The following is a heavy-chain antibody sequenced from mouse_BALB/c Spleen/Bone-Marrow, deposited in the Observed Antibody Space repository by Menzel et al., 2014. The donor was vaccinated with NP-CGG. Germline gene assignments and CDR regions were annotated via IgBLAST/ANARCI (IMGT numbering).Heavy chain of an antibody. Sequence: VQLQQSGPELVKPGASVKVSCKASGYAFTSYNMYWVKQSHGKSLEWIGYIDPYNGGTSYDQKFKGKATLTADTSSSTAYMQLSSLASEDSAIYYCAIHGEAMDYWGQGTSVTVSS. J-gene: IGHJ4*01. CDR3: AIHGEAMDY. CDR1: GYAFTSYN. V-gene: IGHV1S135*01. CDR2: IDPYNGGT.